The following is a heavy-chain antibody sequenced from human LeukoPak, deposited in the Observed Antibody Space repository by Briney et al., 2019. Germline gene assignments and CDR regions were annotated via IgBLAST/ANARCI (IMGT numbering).Heavy chain of an antibody. J-gene: IGHJ4*02. CDR3: AKERSALTDYVSPRPFDY. CDR1: GYTFTSYD. V-gene: IGHV1-8*01. D-gene: IGHD3-16*01. Sequence: ASVKVSCKASGYTFTSYDINWVRQATGQGLEWMGWMNPNSGNTGYAQKFQGRVTMTRDTSTSTVYMELSSLRSEDTAVFYCAKERSALTDYVSPRPFDYWGQGTLVTVSS. CDR2: MNPNSGNT.